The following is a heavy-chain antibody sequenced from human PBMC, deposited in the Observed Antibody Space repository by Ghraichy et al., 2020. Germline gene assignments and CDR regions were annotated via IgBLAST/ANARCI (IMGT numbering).Heavy chain of an antibody. CDR1: GGSISSSSYY. V-gene: IGHV4-39*02. D-gene: IGHD3-10*01. CDR2: IYYSGST. J-gene: IGHJ6*02. CDR3: ARDSRDYYGSGSYLNGMDV. Sequence: SETLSLTCTVSGGSISSSSYYWGWIRQPPGKGLEWIGSIYYSGSTYYNPSLKSRVTISVDTSKNQFSLKLSSVTAADTAVYYCARDSRDYYGSGSYLNGMDVWGQGTTVTVSS.